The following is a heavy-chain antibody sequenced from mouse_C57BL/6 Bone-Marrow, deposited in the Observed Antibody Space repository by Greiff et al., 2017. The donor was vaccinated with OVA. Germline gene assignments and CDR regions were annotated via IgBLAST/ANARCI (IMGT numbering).Heavy chain of an antibody. Sequence: EVQGVESGGDLVKPGGSLKLSCAASGFTFSSYGMSWVRQTPDKRLEWVATISSGGGNTYYPDSVKGRFTISRDNAKNTLYLQMSSLRSEDTALYYCARQGFYSWYFDVWGTGTTVTVSS. CDR3: ARQGFYSWYFDV. V-gene: IGHV5-6*01. D-gene: IGHD2-1*01. J-gene: IGHJ1*03. CDR1: GFTFSSYG. CDR2: ISSGGGNT.